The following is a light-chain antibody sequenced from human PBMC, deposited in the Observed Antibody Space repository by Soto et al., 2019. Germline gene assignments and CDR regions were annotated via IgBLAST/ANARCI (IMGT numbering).Light chain of an antibody. Sequence: DVVMTQSPLSLPVTLGQPASISCRSNQSLAYSDGNTYLNWFQQRPGQSPRRLIYKVSNRDSGVPDRFSGSGSATDFTLKISRVEAEDVGVYYCMQGTHWPPYTFGQGTKLEIK. J-gene: IGKJ2*01. V-gene: IGKV2-30*01. CDR3: MQGTHWPPYT. CDR2: KVS. CDR1: QSLAYSDGNTY.